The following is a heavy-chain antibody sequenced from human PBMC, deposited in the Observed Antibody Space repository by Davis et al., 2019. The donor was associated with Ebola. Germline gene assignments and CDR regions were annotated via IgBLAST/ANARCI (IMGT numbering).Heavy chain of an antibody. Sequence: GSLRLSCAVYGGSFSGYYWSWIRQPPGKGLEWIGEINHSGSTNYNPSLKSRVTISVDTSKNQFSLKLSSVTAADTAVYYCARGSTWGQGTLVTVSS. CDR3: ARGST. V-gene: IGHV4-34*01. CDR2: INHSGST. J-gene: IGHJ4*02. CDR1: GGSFSGYY.